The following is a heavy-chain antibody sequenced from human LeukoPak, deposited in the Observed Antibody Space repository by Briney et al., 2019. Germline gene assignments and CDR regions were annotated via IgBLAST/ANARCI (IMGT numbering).Heavy chain of an antibody. Sequence: GGSLRLSCAASGLTFSSYAMSWVRQTPGKGLEWVSAISGSGGSTYYADSVKGRFTISRDNSKSTLYLQMNSLRAEDTAVYYCAKVPIYNYYDSSGAYFQHWGQGTLVTVSS. CDR3: AKVPIYNYYDSSGAYFQH. V-gene: IGHV3-23*01. CDR2: ISGSGGST. J-gene: IGHJ1*01. CDR1: GLTFSSYA. D-gene: IGHD3-22*01.